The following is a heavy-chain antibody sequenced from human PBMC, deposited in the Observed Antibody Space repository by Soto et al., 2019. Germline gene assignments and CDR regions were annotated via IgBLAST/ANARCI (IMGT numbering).Heavy chain of an antibody. CDR1: GGSISTSRSY. CDR3: AHRLTYYDFWSGPSSFDY. J-gene: IGHJ4*02. Sequence: TLSLTCSVSGGSISTSRSYWAWIRQPPGKALEWLALIYWDDDKRYSPSLKSRLTITKDTSKNQVVLTMTNMDPVDTATYYCAHRLTYYDFWSGPSSFDYWGQGTLVTVSS. D-gene: IGHD3-3*01. CDR2: IYWDDDK. V-gene: IGHV2-5*02.